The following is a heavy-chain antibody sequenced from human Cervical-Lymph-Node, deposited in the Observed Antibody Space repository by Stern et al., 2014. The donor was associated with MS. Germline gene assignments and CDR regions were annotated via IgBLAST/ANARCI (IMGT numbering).Heavy chain of an antibody. CDR2: VNPDSGTT. J-gene: IGHJ3*01. CDR3: ARGGRGAFDV. V-gene: IGHV1-8*01. CDR1: GYRFTTYD. Sequence: VQLVESGAEARMPGASVKVTCKTSGYRFTTYDFNWVRQAPGQGLEWMGWVNPDSGTTGYAPKFKGRLTLTTTTSLKTTSMELRSLRPDDTAVYYCARGGRGAFDVWGQGTTVTVSS. D-gene: IGHD1-14*01.